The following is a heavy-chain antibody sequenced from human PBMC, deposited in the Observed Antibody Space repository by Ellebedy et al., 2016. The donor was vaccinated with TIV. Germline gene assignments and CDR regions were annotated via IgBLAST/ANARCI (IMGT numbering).Heavy chain of an antibody. J-gene: IGHJ6*02. Sequence: SLKISCAASGFTFDDYAMHWVRQAPGKGLEWVSSLSWNSGSIGYADSVNGRFTISRDNAKNSLHLQMNSLRAEDTAMYYCAKCLGYYDSSGYSFYYGMDVWGQGTTVTVSS. V-gene: IGHV3-9*01. CDR1: GFTFDDYA. CDR3: AKCLGYYDSSGYSFYYGMDV. D-gene: IGHD3-22*01. CDR2: LSWNSGSI.